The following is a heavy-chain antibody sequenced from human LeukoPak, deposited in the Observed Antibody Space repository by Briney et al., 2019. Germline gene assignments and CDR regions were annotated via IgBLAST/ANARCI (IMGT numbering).Heavy chain of an antibody. CDR3: ARRAPFVYYDSSGYYPGPYWYFDL. V-gene: IGHV1-18*01. D-gene: IGHD3-22*01. CDR1: GYTFTSYG. J-gene: IGHJ2*01. CDR2: ISAYNGNT. Sequence: ASVKVSCKASGYTFTSYGISWVRQAPGQGLEWMGWISAYNGNTNYAQKLQGRVTMTTDTPTSTAYMELRSLRSDDTAVYYCARRAPFVYYDSSGYYPGPYWYFDLWGRGTLVTVSS.